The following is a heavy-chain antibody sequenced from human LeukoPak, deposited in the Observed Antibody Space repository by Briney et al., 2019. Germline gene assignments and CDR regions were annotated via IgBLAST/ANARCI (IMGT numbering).Heavy chain of an antibody. V-gene: IGHV3-7*01. D-gene: IGHD2-15*01. CDR2: IKQDGSEK. CDR3: ARGRYCSGGSCRYFDY. CDR1: GFTFNSYW. Sequence: PGGSLRLSCAASGFTFNSYWMTWVRQAPGGGLEWVANIKQDGSEKYYVDSVKGRFTISRDNAKNSLYLQMNSLRAEDTAVYYCARGRYCSGGSCRYFDYWGQGTLVTVSS. J-gene: IGHJ4*02.